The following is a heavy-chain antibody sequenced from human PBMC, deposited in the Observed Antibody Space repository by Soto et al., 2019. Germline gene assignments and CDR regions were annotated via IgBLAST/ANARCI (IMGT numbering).Heavy chain of an antibody. CDR3: ATQEVGGTYVYTFDP. Sequence: QLHLRESGPGLVKPSETLSLTCTVSGGSITSSSYYWGWIRQPPGKGLEWIGGIYYSGSTYYNPSPKXRXTXXVDTSKNQFSLKLSSVTAADTAVYYCATQEVGGTYVYTFDPWGQGTLVTVSS. V-gene: IGHV4-39*01. CDR1: GGSITSSSYY. J-gene: IGHJ5*02. D-gene: IGHD1-26*01. CDR2: IYYSGST.